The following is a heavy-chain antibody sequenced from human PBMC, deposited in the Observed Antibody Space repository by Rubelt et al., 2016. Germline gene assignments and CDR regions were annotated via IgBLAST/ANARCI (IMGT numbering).Heavy chain of an antibody. CDR3: ARRIAVAGGWFDP. D-gene: IGHD6-13*01. J-gene: IGHJ5*02. V-gene: IGHV4-38-2*02. Sequence: QVQLQESGPGLVKPSETLSLTCNVSGYSITSAYYWAWIRQPPGKGLEWIGNIHHNDNTYYNPSVRSRVTISVDTSKNQFSLKRGSVTAADTAFYYCARRIAVAGGWFDPWGQGTLVTVSS. CDR2: IHHNDNT. CDR1: GYSITSAYY.